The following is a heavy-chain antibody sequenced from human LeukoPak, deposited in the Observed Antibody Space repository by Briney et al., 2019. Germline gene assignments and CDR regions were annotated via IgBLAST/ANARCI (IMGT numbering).Heavy chain of an antibody. CDR2: ISSSSSYI. Sequence: PGGSLRLSCAASGFTFSSYSMNWVRQAPGKGLEWVSSISSSSSYIYYADSVKGRFTISRDNAKNSLYLQMNSLRAEDTAVYYCARVRGATSNDAFDIWGQGTMVTVSS. CDR3: ARVRGATSNDAFDI. CDR1: GFTFSSYS. J-gene: IGHJ3*02. V-gene: IGHV3-21*01. D-gene: IGHD1-26*01.